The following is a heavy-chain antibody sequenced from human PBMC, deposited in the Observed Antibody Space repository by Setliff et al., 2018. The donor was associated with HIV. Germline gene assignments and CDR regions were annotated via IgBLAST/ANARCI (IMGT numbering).Heavy chain of an antibody. CDR3: ARQTATGTSATFDS. Sequence: SETLSLTCAVSGYSLSSDYYWGWIRQPPGKGLEWIASIYHSGSTYYNPSLKSRITISLETSRNQFSLRVTSVTATDTAVYYCARQTATGTSATFDSWGQGSLVTVSS. J-gene: IGHJ4*02. D-gene: IGHD2-21*02. CDR1: GYSLSSDYY. CDR2: IYHSGST. V-gene: IGHV4-38-2*01.